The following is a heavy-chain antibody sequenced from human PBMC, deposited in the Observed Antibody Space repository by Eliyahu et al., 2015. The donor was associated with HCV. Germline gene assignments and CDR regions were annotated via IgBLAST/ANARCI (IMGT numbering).Heavy chain of an antibody. D-gene: IGHD6-19*01. J-gene: IGHJ4*02. CDR3: ARDSSGWYSALGNVDY. CDR1: GYTFTGYY. V-gene: IGHV1-2*02. CDR2: INPNSGGT. Sequence: QVQLVQSGAEVKKPGASVKVSCKASGYTFTGYYMHWVRQAPGQGLEXMGWINPNSGGTNYAQKFQGRVTMTRDTSISTAYMELSRLRSDDTAVYYCARDSSGWYSALGNVDYWGQGTLVTVSS.